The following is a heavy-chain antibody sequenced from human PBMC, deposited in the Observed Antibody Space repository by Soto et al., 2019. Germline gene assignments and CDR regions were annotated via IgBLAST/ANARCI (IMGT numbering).Heavy chain of an antibody. CDR2: IYPGDSDT. D-gene: IGHD3-3*01. V-gene: IGHV5-51*01. CDR1: EYNFSTYW. CDR3: ARQIRHYDSWSNEYYDYGLDV. J-gene: IGHJ6*02. Sequence: PGESLKISCKGSEYNFSTYWIAWVRQMPGKGLEWMGIIYPGDSDTRYSPSFQGQVTISADKSIRTAHLQWSSLKDSDTAMYYWARQIRHYDSWSNEYYDYGLDVWGQGTTVTVSS.